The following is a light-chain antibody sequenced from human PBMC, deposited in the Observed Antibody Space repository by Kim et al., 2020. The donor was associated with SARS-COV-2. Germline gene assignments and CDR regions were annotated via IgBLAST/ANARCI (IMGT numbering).Light chain of an antibody. J-gene: IGKJ5*01. CDR3: QQRSSWPIT. CDR2: EES. CDR1: QGISGH. Sequence: LSPGERATPSCRASQGISGHLAWYQQKPGQPPRLLIYEESIRATGIPARFSGSGSGTDFTLTVSSLEPEDFAVYFCQQRSSWPITFGQGTRLEIK. V-gene: IGKV3-11*01.